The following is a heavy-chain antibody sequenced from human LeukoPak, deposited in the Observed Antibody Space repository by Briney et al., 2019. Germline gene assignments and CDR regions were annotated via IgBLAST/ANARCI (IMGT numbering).Heavy chain of an antibody. Sequence: TSETLSLTCTVSGGSISSSSYYWGWIRQPPGKGLEWIGSIYYSGSTYYNPSLKSRVTISVDTSKNQFSLKLSSVTAADTAVYYCARWPYDSSADSLDAFDIWGQGTMVTVSS. D-gene: IGHD3-22*01. V-gene: IGHV4-39*07. CDR2: IYYSGST. CDR3: ARWPYDSSADSLDAFDI. J-gene: IGHJ3*02. CDR1: GGSISSSSYY.